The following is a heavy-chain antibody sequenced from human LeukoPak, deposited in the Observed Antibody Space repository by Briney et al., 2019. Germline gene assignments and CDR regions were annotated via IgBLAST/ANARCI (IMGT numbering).Heavy chain of an antibody. CDR3: ATKWRGGYCSGGSCVDP. CDR1: GFTFSSYA. J-gene: IGHJ5*02. V-gene: IGHV3-23*01. CDR2: ISGSGGST. Sequence: GGSLRLSCAASGFTFSSYAMSWVRQAPGKGLERVSAISGSGGSTYYADSVKGRFTISRDNSKNTLYLQMNSLRAEDTAVYYCATKWRGGYCSGGSCVDPWGQGTLVTVSS. D-gene: IGHD2-15*01.